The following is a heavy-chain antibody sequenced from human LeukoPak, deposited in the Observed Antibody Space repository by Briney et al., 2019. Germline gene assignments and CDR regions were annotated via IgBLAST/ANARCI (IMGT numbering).Heavy chain of an antibody. CDR2: IYYTGST. CDR3: ERGGTYNDILSFDP. D-gene: IGHD3-9*01. V-gene: IGHV4-59*01. CDR1: GGSISYYY. Sequence: SETLSLTCTVSGGSISYYYWTWIRQSPGKGLEWIGQIYYTGSTYYNPSLGRLVTISLDTSRIQFSLILTSVTAADTAVYYCERGGTYNDILSFDPWGQGTLVTVSS. J-gene: IGHJ5*02.